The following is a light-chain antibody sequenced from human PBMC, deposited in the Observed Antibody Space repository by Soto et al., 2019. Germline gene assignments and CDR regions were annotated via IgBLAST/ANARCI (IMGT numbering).Light chain of an antibody. CDR1: QNINNY. Sequence: IPLSQSPSSLSASVGDRVPITCQASQNINNYVNWYQQKPGRAPKLLIYDASKLEAGVASRFRGSGSGTDFTFTISRLQPEDIATYYCQQYENLPTFGQGTRLEIK. CDR2: DAS. V-gene: IGKV1-33*01. J-gene: IGKJ5*01. CDR3: QQYENLPT.